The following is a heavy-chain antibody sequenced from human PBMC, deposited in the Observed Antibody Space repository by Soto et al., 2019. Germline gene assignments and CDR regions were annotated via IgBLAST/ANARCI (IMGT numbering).Heavy chain of an antibody. Sequence: GGSLRLSCAASGFTVSSNYMSWARQAPGKGLEWVSVIYSGGSTYYADSVKGRFTISRDNSKNTLYLQMNSLRAEDTAVYYCEREPTEMADGAFDIWGQGTMVTVSS. CDR2: IYSGGST. J-gene: IGHJ3*02. CDR3: EREPTEMADGAFDI. V-gene: IGHV3-53*01. CDR1: GFTVSSNY.